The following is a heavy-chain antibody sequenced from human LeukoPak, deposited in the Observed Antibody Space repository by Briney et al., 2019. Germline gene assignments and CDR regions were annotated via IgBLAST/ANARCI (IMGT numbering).Heavy chain of an antibody. V-gene: IGHV1-69*05. J-gene: IGHJ4*02. Sequence: SVKVSCKASGGSFSNYAITWVRQAPGQGLEWMGGIIPIFATANYAQKFQGRVTITTDESTSTAYMGLSSLRSEDTAVYYCARPTYDFWSGGYYFDYWGQGTLVTVSP. CDR1: GGSFSNYA. CDR2: IIPIFATA. CDR3: ARPTYDFWSGGYYFDY. D-gene: IGHD3-3*01.